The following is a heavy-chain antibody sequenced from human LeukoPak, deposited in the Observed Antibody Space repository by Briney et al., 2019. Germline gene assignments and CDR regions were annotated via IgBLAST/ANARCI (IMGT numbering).Heavy chain of an antibody. CDR2: ISWNSEIT. CDR1: GFVFGNYG. D-gene: IGHD1/OR15-1a*01. Sequence: QTGRSLRLSCAASGFVFGNYGMHWVRQAPGKGLEWVAGISWNSEITDYGDFVKGRFTISRDNAKNTLYLQMNSLTVEDTAVYYCARDPRNKGFDPWGQGTLVTVSS. V-gene: IGHV3-9*01. CDR3: ARDPRNKGFDP. J-gene: IGHJ5*02.